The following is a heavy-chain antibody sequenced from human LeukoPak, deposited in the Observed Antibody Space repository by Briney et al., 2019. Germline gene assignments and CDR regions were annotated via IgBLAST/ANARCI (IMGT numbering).Heavy chain of an antibody. J-gene: IGHJ3*02. D-gene: IGHD6-13*01. Sequence: GGSLRLSCAASEFTFSNYAMNWVRQAPGKGLEWVSYISSSGSTIKYADSVKGRFTISRDNSKNTLYLQMNSLRAEDTAVYYCANILGASSSDAFDIWGQGTMVTVSS. CDR3: ANILGASSSDAFDI. CDR2: ISSSGSTI. V-gene: IGHV3-48*01. CDR1: EFTFSNYA.